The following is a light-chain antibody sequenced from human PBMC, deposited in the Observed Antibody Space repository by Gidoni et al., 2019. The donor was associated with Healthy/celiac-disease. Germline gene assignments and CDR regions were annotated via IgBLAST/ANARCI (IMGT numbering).Light chain of an antibody. CDR1: SSNIGRNT. V-gene: IGLV1-44*01. CDR3: AAWDDSLNWV. J-gene: IGLJ3*02. CDR2: SNN. Sequence: HSVLTHPPSASATPAQRVTISCSGSSSNIGRNTVNWYQQLPGTAPKLLSYSNNQRPSGVPDRFSGSKSGTSASLAISGLQSEDEADYYCAAWDDSLNWVFGGGTKLTVL.